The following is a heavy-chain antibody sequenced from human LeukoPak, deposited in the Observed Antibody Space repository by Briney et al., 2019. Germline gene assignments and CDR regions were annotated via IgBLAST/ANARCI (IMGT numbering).Heavy chain of an antibody. J-gene: IGHJ4*02. CDR2: IKEDGSEK. Sequence: GGSLRLSCAASGFTFSTYWMSWVRQAPGKGLEWVANIKEDGSEKYYGDSVKGRFAISRDNAKNSLYLQMNSLRAEDTAVYYCARDSSGYQWGQGTLVTVSS. CDR1: GFTFSTYW. D-gene: IGHD3-22*01. V-gene: IGHV3-7*01. CDR3: ARDSSGYQ.